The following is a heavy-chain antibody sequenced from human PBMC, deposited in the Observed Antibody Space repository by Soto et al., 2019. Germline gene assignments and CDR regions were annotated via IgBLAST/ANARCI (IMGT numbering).Heavy chain of an antibody. CDR2: IYWDDDK. V-gene: IGHV2-5*02. Sequence: QITLKESGPTLVKPTQTLTLTCTFSGFSLTSRPVGVGWVRQPPGKALEWLAFIYWDDDKRYSPSLRSTLTVTKDTSKNQMGLTLTNMDPVDTATYYCAHRRNYDGSWNEGVFDYWGQGILVTVSS. CDR1: GFSLTSRPVG. J-gene: IGHJ4*02. CDR3: AHRRNYDGSWNEGVFDY. D-gene: IGHD3-16*01.